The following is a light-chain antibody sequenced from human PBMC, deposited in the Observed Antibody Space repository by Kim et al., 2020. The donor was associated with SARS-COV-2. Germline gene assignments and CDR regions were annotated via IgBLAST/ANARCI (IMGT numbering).Light chain of an antibody. CDR3: QHYNNWPRT. J-gene: IGKJ1*01. V-gene: IGKV3-15*01. CDR2: GAY. Sequence: EIVMTQSPATLSVSPGERATLSCGASQSVSSNLAWYQQKPGQAPRLLIYGAYTRAAGIPVRFSGSGSGTEFTLTISSLQSEDFAVYYCQHYNNWPRTFGQGTKVDIK. CDR1: QSVSSN.